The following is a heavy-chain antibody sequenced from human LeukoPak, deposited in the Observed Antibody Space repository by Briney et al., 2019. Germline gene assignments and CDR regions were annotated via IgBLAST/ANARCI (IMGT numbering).Heavy chain of an antibody. CDR3: ARDRLAAALFDP. D-gene: IGHD6-13*01. Sequence: PSETLSLTCTVSGGSISSGGYYWRWIRQHPGKGLEWIGYIYYSGSTYYNPSLKSRVTISVDTSKNQFSLKLSSVTAADTAVYYCARDRLAAALFDPWGQGTLVTVSS. CDR1: GGSISSGGYY. J-gene: IGHJ5*02. CDR2: IYYSGST. V-gene: IGHV4-31*03.